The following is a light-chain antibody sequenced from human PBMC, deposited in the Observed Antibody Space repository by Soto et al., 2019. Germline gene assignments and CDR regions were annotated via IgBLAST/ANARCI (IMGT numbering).Light chain of an antibody. Sequence: IVLTQSPGTLSLSPGERATLSCRASQSFTTQLAWYQQKPGQAPRLIIHGASSRATGVPDRITGSGSGTDFTLSISRLEPEDFAVYYCQQYGGSTRTFGQGTKVEIK. J-gene: IGKJ1*01. CDR1: QSFTTQ. CDR2: GAS. V-gene: IGKV3-20*01. CDR3: QQYGGSTRT.